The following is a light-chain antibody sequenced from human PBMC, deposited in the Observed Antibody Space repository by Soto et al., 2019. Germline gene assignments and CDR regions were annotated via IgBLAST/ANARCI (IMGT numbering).Light chain of an antibody. Sequence: DIEMSQSPYTLSASVGDRLTITCRASQTIRRWLAWYQQRPGKAPKVLIYDASTLESGVPARFSGSGSETEFTLTISSLQPEDSATYYCQHYNSDPWTFGQGTKVDIK. CDR3: QHYNSDPWT. CDR2: DAS. J-gene: IGKJ1*01. V-gene: IGKV1-5*01. CDR1: QTIRRW.